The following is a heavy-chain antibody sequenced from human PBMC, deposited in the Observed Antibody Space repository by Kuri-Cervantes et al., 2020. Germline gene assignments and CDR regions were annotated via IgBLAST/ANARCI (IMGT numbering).Heavy chain of an antibody. CDR3: AREERQYGDYVFDY. D-gene: IGHD4-17*01. J-gene: IGHJ4*02. Sequence: GESLKISCAASGFTFSSYSMNWVRQAPGKGLEWVSSISGTSGYIYYADSVKGRFTISRDNANNSLYLQMNSLRDEDTAVYYCAREERQYGDYVFDYWGQGTLVTVSS. CDR1: GFTFSSYS. V-gene: IGHV3-21*01. CDR2: ISGTSGYI.